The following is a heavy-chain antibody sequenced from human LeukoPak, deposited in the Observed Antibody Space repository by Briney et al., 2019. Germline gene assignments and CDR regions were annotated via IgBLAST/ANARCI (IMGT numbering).Heavy chain of an antibody. J-gene: IGHJ4*02. D-gene: IGHD6-13*01. CDR3: ASCSNSSWPYYFDY. CDR2: ISSSDGST. Sequence: GGSLRLSCAAAGFTFSSYAMSWVRQAPGNGLEWVSTISSSDGSTYYADSVKGRFTISRDNSKNMLYLQLNSRRAEDTAVYYCASCSNSSWPYYFDYWGQGTLVTVSS. V-gene: IGHV3-23*01. CDR1: GFTFSSYA.